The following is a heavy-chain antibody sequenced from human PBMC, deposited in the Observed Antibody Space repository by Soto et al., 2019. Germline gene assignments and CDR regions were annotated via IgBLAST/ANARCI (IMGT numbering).Heavy chain of an antibody. CDR2: IYYSGST. CDR3: ARVRSGTCFDY. J-gene: IGHJ4*02. CDR1: GGSISSGDYY. V-gene: IGHV4-30-4*01. D-gene: IGHD1-7*01. Sequence: SETLSVTCTVSGGSISSGDYYWSWIRQPPGKGLEWIGYIYYSGSTYYNPSLKSRVTISVDTSKNQFSLKLSSVTAADTAVYYCARVRSGTCFDYWGQGTLVTVSS.